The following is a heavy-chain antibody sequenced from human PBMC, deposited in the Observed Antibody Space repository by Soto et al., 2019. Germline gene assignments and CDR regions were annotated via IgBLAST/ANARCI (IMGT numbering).Heavy chain of an antibody. D-gene: IGHD2-2*01. CDR1: GGTFGSYA. CDR2: IIPIFGRA. CDR3: TRHVPVAGYYYGMDV. V-gene: IGHV1-69*12. Sequence: QVQLVQSGAEVKKPGSSVKVSCKASGGTFGSYAISWVRQAPGQGLEWMGGIIPIFGRANYAQKFQGRHRITADESTSTAYMEMSSMRSEDTAVYYCTRHVPVAGYYYGMDVWGQGNTVTVSS. J-gene: IGHJ6*02.